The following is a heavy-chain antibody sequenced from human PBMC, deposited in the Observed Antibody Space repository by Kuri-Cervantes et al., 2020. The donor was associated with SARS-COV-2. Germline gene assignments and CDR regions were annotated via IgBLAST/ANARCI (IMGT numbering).Heavy chain of an antibody. CDR1: GYYVSSGYY. Sequence: SETLSLTCAVSGYYVSSGYYWAWIRQPPGKGLEWIGNIFHRGSTNYNPSLKGRITISVDTSKNQVSLKLSSVTAADTAVYYCARGLLSYYDSSGYYLNWGQGTLVTVSS. CDR2: IFHRGST. J-gene: IGHJ1*01. V-gene: IGHV4-38-2*01. D-gene: IGHD3-22*01. CDR3: ARGLLSYYDSSGYYLN.